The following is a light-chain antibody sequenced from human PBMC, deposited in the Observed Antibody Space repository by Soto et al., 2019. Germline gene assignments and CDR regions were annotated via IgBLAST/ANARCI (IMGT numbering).Light chain of an antibody. CDR2: GAS. CDR3: QQCGSSPWT. V-gene: IGKV3-20*01. J-gene: IGKJ1*01. CDR1: QTVSTNY. Sequence: EIVLTQSPGTLSLSPGERATLSCRASQTVSTNYLAWYQQNPGQAPRLLIFGASSRATGIPDRFSGGGSGTDFTLTISRLEPEDFAVYYCQQCGSSPWTFGQGTKVDIK.